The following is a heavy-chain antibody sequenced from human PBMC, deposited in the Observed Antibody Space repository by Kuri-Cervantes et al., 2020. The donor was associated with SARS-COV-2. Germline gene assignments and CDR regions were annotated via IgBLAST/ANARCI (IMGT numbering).Heavy chain of an antibody. Sequence: SETLSLTCSVSSGSISNYYWNWIRQPAGKGLEWIGRTYSGGSTNYNPSLKSRVTISVDTSKNQFSLKLSSVTAADTAVYYCARAAYCGGDCYYYFDYWGQGTLVTVSS. CDR1: SGSISNYY. V-gene: IGHV4-4*07. CDR2: TYSGGST. J-gene: IGHJ4*02. D-gene: IGHD2-21*01. CDR3: ARAAYCGGDCYYYFDY.